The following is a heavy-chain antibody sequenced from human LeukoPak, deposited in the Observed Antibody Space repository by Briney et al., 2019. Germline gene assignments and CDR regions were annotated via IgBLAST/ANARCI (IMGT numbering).Heavy chain of an antibody. V-gene: IGHV3-7*01. Sequence: GGSLRLSCAASGFTFSSYWMTWDRQAPGKGLEWVANIKQDGSEKYYVDSVKGRFTISRDNAKNSLYLQMNSLRAEDTAVYYCARRAVTVAGDWFDPWGQGTLVTVSS. CDR2: IKQDGSEK. CDR1: GFTFSSYW. J-gene: IGHJ5*02. CDR3: ARRAVTVAGDWFDP. D-gene: IGHD6-19*01.